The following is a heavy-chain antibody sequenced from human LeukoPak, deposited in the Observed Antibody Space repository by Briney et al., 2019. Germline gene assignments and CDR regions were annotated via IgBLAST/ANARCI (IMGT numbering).Heavy chain of an antibody. V-gene: IGHV3-7*03. Sequence: GGSLRLSCAASGFTFSNAWMNWARQAPGKGLEWVASINHNGNVNYYVDSVKGRFTISRDNAKNSLYLQMSNLRAENTAVYFCARGGGLDVWGQGATVTVSS. J-gene: IGHJ6*02. CDR3: ARGGGLDV. CDR2: INHNGNVN. D-gene: IGHD1-26*01. CDR1: GFTFSNAW.